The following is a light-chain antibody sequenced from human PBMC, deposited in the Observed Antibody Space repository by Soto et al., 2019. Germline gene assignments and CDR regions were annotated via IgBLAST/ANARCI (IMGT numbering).Light chain of an antibody. J-gene: IGLJ1*01. CDR3: SLLPPTTHYV. V-gene: IGLV2-18*01. CDR1: SSDFSSYNR. Sequence: QSVLTQPPSVSGSPGQSVTISCAGTSSDFSSYNRVSWYQRPPGTGPKLIIYEVNNRPSGVPDRFSGSKSGNTASLTISGLKPKAAPENYCSLLPPTTHYVSGTGTKFTV. CDR2: EVN.